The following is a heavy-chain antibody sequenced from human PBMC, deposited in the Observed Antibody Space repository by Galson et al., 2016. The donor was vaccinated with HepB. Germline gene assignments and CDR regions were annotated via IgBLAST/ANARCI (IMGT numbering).Heavy chain of an antibody. CDR2: ISIGSSYI. V-gene: IGHV3-21*01. J-gene: IGHJ3*02. Sequence: SLRLSCAASGFTFSSYNMNWVRQAPGKGLEWVSSISIGSSYIYYADSVKGRFTISRDNAKNLLYLQMNSLRAEDTAVYYCARDARKTLQDAFDIWGQGTIVTVSS. CDR1: GFTFSSYN. CDR3: ARDARKTLQDAFDI.